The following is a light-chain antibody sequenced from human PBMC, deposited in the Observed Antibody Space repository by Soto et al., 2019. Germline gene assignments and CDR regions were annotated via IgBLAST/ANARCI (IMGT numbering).Light chain of an antibody. J-gene: IGLJ3*02. CDR3: QSYDTSLSGAWV. Sequence: QSVLTQPPSVSGAPGQRITISCTGSPSNIGAGFDVHWYQQFPGTAPKLLIYGTTSRPSGVPDRFSGSQSGTSASLAITGLQAGYEADYYCQSYDTSLSGAWVFGGGTKVTVL. V-gene: IGLV1-40*01. CDR2: GTT. CDR1: PSNIGAGFD.